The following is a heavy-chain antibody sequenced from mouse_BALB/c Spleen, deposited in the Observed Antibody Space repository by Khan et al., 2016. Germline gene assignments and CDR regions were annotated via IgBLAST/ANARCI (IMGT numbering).Heavy chain of an antibody. Sequence: VQLKQSGAELVKPGASVKLSCTASGFNIKDTYMHWVKQRPEQGLEWIGRIDPANGNTNYDPKFQGKATIPADTSSNTAYLQHSSLTSEDTAVYYCAGGLGRGDAMDYWGQGTSVTVSS. D-gene: IGHD4-1*01. CDR2: IDPANGNT. V-gene: IGHV14-3*02. CDR1: GFNIKDTY. J-gene: IGHJ4*01. CDR3: AGGLGRGDAMDY.